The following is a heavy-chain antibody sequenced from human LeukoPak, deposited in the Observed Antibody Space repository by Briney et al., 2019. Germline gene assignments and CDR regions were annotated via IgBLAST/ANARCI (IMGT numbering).Heavy chain of an antibody. J-gene: IGHJ4*02. CDR2: INPSGGST. CDR3: ARDLGYYDSSGYYPLYFDY. V-gene: IGHV1-46*01. D-gene: IGHD3-22*01. Sequence: ASVKVSCKASGYTFTSYYMHWVRQAPGQGLEWMGIINPSGGSTSYAQKLQGRVTMTRDTSTSTVYMELSSLRSEDTAVYYCARDLGYYDSSGYYPLYFDYWGQGTLVTVSS. CDR1: GYTFTSYY.